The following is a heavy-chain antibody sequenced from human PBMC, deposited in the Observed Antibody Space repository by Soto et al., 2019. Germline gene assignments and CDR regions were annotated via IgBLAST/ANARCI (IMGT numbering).Heavy chain of an antibody. V-gene: IGHV3-23*01. CDR2: ISGSGGST. J-gene: IGHJ4*02. CDR3: AKDTVLRFLEWTTRPHNYFDY. Sequence: GGSLRLSCAASGFTFSSYAMSWVRQAPGKGLEWVSAISGSGGSTYYADSVKGRFTIPRDNSKNTLYLQMNSLRAEDTAVYYCAKDTVLRFLEWTTRPHNYFDYWGQGTLVTVSS. D-gene: IGHD3-3*01. CDR1: GFTFSSYA.